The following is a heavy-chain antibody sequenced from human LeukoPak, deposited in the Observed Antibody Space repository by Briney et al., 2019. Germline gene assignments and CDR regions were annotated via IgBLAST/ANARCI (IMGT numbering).Heavy chain of an antibody. CDR1: GYTFTSYY. J-gene: IGHJ5*02. Sequence: ASVKVSCKASGYTFTSYYMHWVRQAPGEGLEWMGVINPSGGSTSYAQKFQGRVTMTEDTSTDTAYMELSSLRSEDTAVYYCATYPPTIAPLIAARLGWFDPWGQGTLVTVSS. D-gene: IGHD6-6*01. CDR3: ATYPPTIAPLIAARLGWFDP. V-gene: IGHV1-46*01. CDR2: INPSGGST.